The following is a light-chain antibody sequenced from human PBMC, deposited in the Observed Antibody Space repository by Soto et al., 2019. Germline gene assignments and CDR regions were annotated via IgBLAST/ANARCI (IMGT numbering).Light chain of an antibody. Sequence: DIVMTQSPESLAVSLGQRATLNCKSSQSVLYSLNNRNHLAWYQKKPGQPPRLLVYWASTRESGVPDRFSGSGSGTDFSITISSLQAEDVAVYYCQQYYRSPLSFGGGTRVEIK. V-gene: IGKV4-1*01. CDR2: WAS. CDR1: QSVLYSLNNRNH. J-gene: IGKJ4*01. CDR3: QQYYRSPLS.